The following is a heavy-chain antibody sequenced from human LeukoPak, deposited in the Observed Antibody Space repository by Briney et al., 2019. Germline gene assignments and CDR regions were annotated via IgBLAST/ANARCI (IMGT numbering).Heavy chain of an antibody. CDR2: ILPGDSDT. V-gene: IGHV5-51*01. CDR3: ARQYYDILTDPNYFDS. J-gene: IGHJ4*02. CDR1: GYSFSNYW. Sequence: GESLKISCKGSGYSFSNYWIGWVRQMPGKGLEWVGIILPGDSDTRYSPSSQGQDTMSADKSINTAYLQWSSLKAADTAMYYCARQYYDILTDPNYFDSWGQGTLVTVSS. D-gene: IGHD3-9*01.